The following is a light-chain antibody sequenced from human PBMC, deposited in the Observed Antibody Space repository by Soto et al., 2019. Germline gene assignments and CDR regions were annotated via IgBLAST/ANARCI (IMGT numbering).Light chain of an antibody. CDR2: DVS. V-gene: IGKV1-39*01. J-gene: IGKJ1*01. CDR3: QPSAFYSSWT. Sequence: DIQMTQSPSSLSACVGDRVTITCRASQSISSYLNWYQQKPGKAPTILISDVSDLETGVPSRFSGSGSGTEFTLTISSLQPDDFATYYGQPSAFYSSWTFGQGTKLDIK. CDR1: QSISSY.